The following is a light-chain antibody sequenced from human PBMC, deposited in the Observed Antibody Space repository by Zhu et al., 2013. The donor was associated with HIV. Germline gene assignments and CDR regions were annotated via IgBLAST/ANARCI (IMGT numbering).Light chain of an antibody. Sequence: SYELTQPPSVSVSPGQTASLTCSGDRLGDKYASWYQQKPGQSPVLVIYQDSKRPSGIPERFSGSNSGNTATLTISGTQAMDEADYYCQAWDSSTYYVFGTGTKVTVL. CDR1: RLGDKY. CDR2: QDS. J-gene: IGLJ1*01. V-gene: IGLV3-1*01. CDR3: QAWDSSTYYV.